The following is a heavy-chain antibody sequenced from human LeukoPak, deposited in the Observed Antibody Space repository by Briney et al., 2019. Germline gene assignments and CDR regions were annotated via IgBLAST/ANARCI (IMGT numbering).Heavy chain of an antibody. Sequence: PSETLSLTCTVSGGSISSYYWSWIRQPPGKGLGWIGYIYYSGSTNYNPSLKSRVTISVDTSKNQFSLKLSSVTAADTAVYYCARSGVVRGVMDYWGQGTLVTVSS. CDR2: IYYSGST. CDR3: ARSGVVRGVMDY. V-gene: IGHV4-59*08. CDR1: GGSISSYY. D-gene: IGHD3-10*01. J-gene: IGHJ4*02.